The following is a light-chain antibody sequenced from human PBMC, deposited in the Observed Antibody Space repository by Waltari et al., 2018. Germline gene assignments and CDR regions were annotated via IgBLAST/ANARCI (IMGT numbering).Light chain of an antibody. J-gene: IGKJ1*01. V-gene: IGKV1-5*03. CDR2: KAS. Sequence: DIQMTQSPSTLSASVGDRVNITCRASQRISSWLAWYQQKPGKAPKLLIYKASSLETGVPSRFSGSGSGTEFTLTISSLQPDDFATYYCLHYNSYPRTFGQGTKVEIK. CDR1: QRISSW. CDR3: LHYNSYPRT.